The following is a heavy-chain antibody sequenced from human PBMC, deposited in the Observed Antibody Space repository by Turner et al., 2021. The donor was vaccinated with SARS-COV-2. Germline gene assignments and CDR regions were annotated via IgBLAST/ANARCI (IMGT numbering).Heavy chain of an antibody. CDR1: GDSINSNY. Sequence: QVHLQASGPGLVKPSETLSLTCTVSGDSINSNYWNWIRHPAGKGLEWIGRIYPSGNTNYNLSLKSRVTMSVDTSKNQFSLKLTSVTAADTAVYYCARERGVAVYTYYYYMDVWGQGATVTVSS. V-gene: IGHV4-4*07. CDR3: ARERGVAVYTYYYYMDV. D-gene: IGHD2-15*01. J-gene: IGHJ6*03. CDR2: IYPSGNT.